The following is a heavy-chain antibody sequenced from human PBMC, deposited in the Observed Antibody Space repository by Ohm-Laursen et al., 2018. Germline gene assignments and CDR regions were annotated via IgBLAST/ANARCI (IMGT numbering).Heavy chain of an antibody. J-gene: IGHJ5*02. CDR3: AKDSSSWSYNWFDP. CDR2: ISYDGSNK. Sequence: SLRLSCSAPGFTFSSYGMHWVRQAPGKGLEWVAVISYDGSNKYYADSVKGRFTISRDNSKNTLYLQMNSLRAEDTAVYYCAKDSSSWSYNWFDPWGQGTLVTVSS. CDR1: GFTFSSYG. V-gene: IGHV3-30*18. D-gene: IGHD6-13*01.